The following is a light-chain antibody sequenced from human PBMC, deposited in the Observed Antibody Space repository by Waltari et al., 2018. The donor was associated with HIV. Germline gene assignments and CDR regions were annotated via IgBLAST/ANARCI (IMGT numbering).Light chain of an antibody. CDR2: EVK. V-gene: IGLV2-14*01. CDR1: SSYVVGYNY. CDR3: SSYTTSTTPVL. Sequence: QSALTQPASVSGSPGQSITISCTGTSSYVVGYNYVSWYQQHPGKAPKLLICEVKKRPSGISNRFSGSKSGNTASRTISGLQTEDEADYYCSSYTTSTTPVLFGGGTKLTVV. J-gene: IGLJ2*01.